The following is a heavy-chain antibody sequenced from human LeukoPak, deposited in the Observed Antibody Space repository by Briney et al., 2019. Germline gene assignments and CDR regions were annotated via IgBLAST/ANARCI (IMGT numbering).Heavy chain of an antibody. CDR3: ARGRGYSGYGYYYGMDV. J-gene: IGHJ6*02. CDR2: INHSGST. V-gene: IGHV4-34*01. Sequence: SETLSLTCAVYGGPFSGYYWSWIRQPPGKGLEWIGEINHSGSTNYNPSLKSRVTISVDTSKNQFSLKLSSVTAADTAVYYCARGRGYSGYGYYYGMDVWGQGTTVTVSS. CDR1: GGPFSGYY. D-gene: IGHD5-12*01.